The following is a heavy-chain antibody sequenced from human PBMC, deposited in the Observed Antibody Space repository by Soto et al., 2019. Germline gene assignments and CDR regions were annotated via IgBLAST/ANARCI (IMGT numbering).Heavy chain of an antibody. Sequence: GGSLRLSCAASGFTFSSYAMSWVRQAPGKGLEWVSAISGSGGSTYYADSVKGRFTISRDNSKNTLYLQMNSLRAEDTAVYYCAKEEKWDARKGPDFDYWGQGTLVTVSS. CDR2: ISGSGGST. V-gene: IGHV3-23*01. CDR3: AKEEKWDARKGPDFDY. CDR1: GFTFSSYA. J-gene: IGHJ4*02. D-gene: IGHD1-26*01.